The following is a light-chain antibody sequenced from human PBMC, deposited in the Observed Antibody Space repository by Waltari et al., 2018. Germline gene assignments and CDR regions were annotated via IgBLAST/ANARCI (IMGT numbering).Light chain of an antibody. CDR1: SRDVGGYNY. J-gene: IGLJ2*01. CDR2: DFN. CDR3: CSYAGTSSLT. Sequence: QSALTQPRSVSGSPGQSVSISCTGTSRDVGGYNYVSWYRQHPGKAPTMIIFDFNKRPSGVPDRFSGSKSGNTASLTISGLQAEDEADYYCCSYAGTSSLTFGGGTQLTVL. V-gene: IGLV2-11*01.